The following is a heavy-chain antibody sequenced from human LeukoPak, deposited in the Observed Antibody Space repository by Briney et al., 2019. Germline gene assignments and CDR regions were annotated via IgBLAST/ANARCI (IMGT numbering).Heavy chain of an antibody. CDR1: GGSFSGYY. Sequence: ASETLSLTCAVYGGSFSGYYWSWIRQPPGKGLEWIGEINHSGSTNYNPSLESRVTISVGTSKNQFSLKLSSVTAADTAVYYCARGSGWYGFDPWGQGTLVTVSS. J-gene: IGHJ5*02. D-gene: IGHD6-19*01. CDR2: INHSGST. V-gene: IGHV4-34*01. CDR3: ARGSGWYGFDP.